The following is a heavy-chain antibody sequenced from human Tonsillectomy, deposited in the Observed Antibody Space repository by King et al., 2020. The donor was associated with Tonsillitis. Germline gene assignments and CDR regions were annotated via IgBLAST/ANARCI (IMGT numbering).Heavy chain of an antibody. J-gene: IGHJ4*02. Sequence: VQLVESGGGLVQPGGSLRLSCAASGFTFSNYAMNWVRQAPGKGLEWVGSIRGSGDSTQYADSVKGRFTISRDNSKNTLQLQMNSLRPEDMVLYYCAKELYTYGSGPNDYWGQGTLVTVSS. CDR1: GFTFSNYA. CDR3: AKELYTYGSGPNDY. D-gene: IGHD3-10*01. V-gene: IGHV3-23*04. CDR2: IRGSGDST.